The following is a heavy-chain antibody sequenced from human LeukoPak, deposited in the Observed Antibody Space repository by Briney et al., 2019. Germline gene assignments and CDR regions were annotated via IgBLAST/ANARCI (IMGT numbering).Heavy chain of an antibody. V-gene: IGHV3-33*08. D-gene: IGHD5-18*01. CDR1: GFTFSSYG. CDR2: IWYDGSNK. J-gene: IGHJ4*02. Sequence: HSGGSLRLSCAASGFTFSSYGMHWVRQAPGEGPEWVAIIWYDGSNKYYAESVEGRFTISRDNSKNTLYLQMNSLRAEDTAVYSCARGLGYSYGYGIDYWGQGTLVIASS. CDR3: ARGLGYSYGYGIDY.